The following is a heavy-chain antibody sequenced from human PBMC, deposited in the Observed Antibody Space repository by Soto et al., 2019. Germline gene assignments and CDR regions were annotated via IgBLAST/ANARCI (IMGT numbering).Heavy chain of an antibody. CDR2: MHQDGSEN. V-gene: IGHV3-7*05. D-gene: IGHD3-3*01. J-gene: IGHJ6*02. Sequence: EVQLVESGGGLVQPGGSLRLSCTGSGFTFGDYWMTWVRQAPGKGLEGVANMHQDGSENYYVDSVQGRFAISRDNAKNSLYLQVHRLRAEETGVYYCASHRVSYGMDVWGQGTTVTVSS. CDR1: GFTFGDYW. CDR3: ASHRVSYGMDV.